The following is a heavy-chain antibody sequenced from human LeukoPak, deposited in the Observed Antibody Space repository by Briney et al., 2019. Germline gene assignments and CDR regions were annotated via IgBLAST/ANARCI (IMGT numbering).Heavy chain of an antibody. V-gene: IGHV3-30*03. Sequence: PGRSLRLSCAASGFTFSSYGMHWVRQAPGKGLEWVAVISYDGSNKYYADYVKGRFTISRDNSKNTLYLQMSSLRAEDTAVYYCARSGVPAAMFDYYYYGMDVWGKGTTVTVSS. CDR2: ISYDGSNK. CDR3: ARSGVPAAMFDYYYYGMDV. CDR1: GFTFSSYG. J-gene: IGHJ6*04. D-gene: IGHD2-2*01.